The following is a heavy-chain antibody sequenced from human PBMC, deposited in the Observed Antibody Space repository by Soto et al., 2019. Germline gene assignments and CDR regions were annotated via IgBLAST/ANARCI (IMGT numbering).Heavy chain of an antibody. CDR2: IITILGIA. J-gene: IGHJ3*02. CDR1: GGTFSSYT. Sequence: RASVKVSCKASGGTFSSYTISWVRQAPGQGLEWMGRIITILGIANYAQMFQGRVTITADKSTSTAYMELSSLRSEDTAVYYCAGERKMTTVTTIWIYDAFDIWGQGTMVTVSS. D-gene: IGHD4-4*01. V-gene: IGHV1-69*02. CDR3: AGERKMTTVTTIWIYDAFDI.